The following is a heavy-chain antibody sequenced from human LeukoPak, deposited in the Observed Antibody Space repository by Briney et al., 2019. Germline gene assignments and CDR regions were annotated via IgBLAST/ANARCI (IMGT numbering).Heavy chain of an antibody. V-gene: IGHV1-18*04. CDR2: ISAYNGNT. Sequence: ASVTVSCKASGYTFTSYGISWVRQAPGQGLGWMGRISAYNGNTNYAQKLQGRVTMATDTSTSAAYMELRSLRSDDTAVYHCARRGYCSSTSCEKFDYWGQGTLVTVSS. J-gene: IGHJ4*02. CDR3: ARRGYCSSTSCEKFDY. CDR1: GYTFTSYG. D-gene: IGHD2-2*01.